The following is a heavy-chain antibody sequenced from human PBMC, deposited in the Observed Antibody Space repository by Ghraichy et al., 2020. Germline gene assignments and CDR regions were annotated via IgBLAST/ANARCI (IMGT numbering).Heavy chain of an antibody. J-gene: IGHJ4*02. CDR1: GYTFSIYD. CDR3: AREHSGYQAYYFDY. CDR2: INGGNGNT. Sequence: ASVKVSCKASGYTFSIYDIHWVRQAPGQRLEWMGWINGGNGNTKYSQTFQGRVTITRDTSASTAYMELSSLRSEDTAVYFCAREHSGYQAYYFDYWGQGTLVTVSS. D-gene: IGHD5-12*01. V-gene: IGHV1-3*01.